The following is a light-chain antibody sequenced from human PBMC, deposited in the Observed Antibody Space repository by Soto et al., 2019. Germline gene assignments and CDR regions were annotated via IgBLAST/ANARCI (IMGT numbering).Light chain of an antibody. CDR1: SSDVGGYNY. Sequence: QSVLTQPPSASGSPGQSVTISCTGTSSDVGGYNYVSWYQQHPGKAPKLMISEVSKRPSGVPDRFSGSKSGNTASLTVSGHHAEDEADYYCSSFAGNNNLVFGGGTKLTVL. CDR3: SSFAGNNNLV. J-gene: IGLJ2*01. CDR2: EVS. V-gene: IGLV2-8*01.